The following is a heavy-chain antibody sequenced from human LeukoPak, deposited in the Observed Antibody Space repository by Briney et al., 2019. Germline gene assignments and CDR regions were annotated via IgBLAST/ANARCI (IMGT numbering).Heavy chain of an antibody. CDR3: ARQYYDNTGYYYFDY. Sequence: SETLSLTCTVSGGSITGSSYYWGWIRQPPGKGLEWIGSMYYSGSTYYNPSLKSRLTISVDTSKNQFSLKLTSVAAADTAVYYCARQYYDNTGYYYFDYWGQGTLVTVSS. CDR1: GGSITGSSYY. CDR2: MYYSGST. D-gene: IGHD3-22*01. V-gene: IGHV4-39*01. J-gene: IGHJ4*02.